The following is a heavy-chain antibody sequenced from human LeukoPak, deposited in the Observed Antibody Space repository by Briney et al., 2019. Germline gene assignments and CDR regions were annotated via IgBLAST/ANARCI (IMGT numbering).Heavy chain of an antibody. J-gene: IGHJ5*02. CDR1: GDSVSSNSAA. Sequence: SQTLSLTCDISGDSVSSNSAAWNWIRQSPLRGLEWLGRTYYRSKWYNDYAVSVKSRITIYPDTSKNQFSLHLNSVTPEDTAVYYCARGRREYSDYTWFDPWGQGTLVTVSS. D-gene: IGHD5-12*01. CDR2: TYYRSKWYN. V-gene: IGHV6-1*01. CDR3: ARGRREYSDYTWFDP.